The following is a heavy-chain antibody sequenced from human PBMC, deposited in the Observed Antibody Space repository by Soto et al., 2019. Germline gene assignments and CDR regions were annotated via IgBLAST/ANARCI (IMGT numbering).Heavy chain of an antibody. CDR1: GFTFDDYA. V-gene: IGHV3-23*04. D-gene: IGHD3-22*01. Sequence: EVQLVESGGGLVQPGRSLRLSCAASGFTFDDYAMHWVRQAPGKGLEWVSGISGSGGSTYYADSVKGRFTISRDNSKNTLYLQMNSLRAEDTAVYYCAKVVRYFDYWGQGTLVTVSS. CDR2: ISGSGGST. CDR3: AKVVRYFDY. J-gene: IGHJ4*02.